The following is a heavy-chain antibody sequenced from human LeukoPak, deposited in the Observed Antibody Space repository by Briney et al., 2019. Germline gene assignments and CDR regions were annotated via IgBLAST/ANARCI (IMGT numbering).Heavy chain of an antibody. Sequence: GGSLRLSCAASGFTFSGYNMNWVRQAPGKGLEGVSYISSSSSHKSYADAVKGRFSISRDNAKNSLYLQMNSLRAEDTAVYYCARDKGTAMATDYFDYWGQGTLVTVSS. CDR2: ISSSSSHK. CDR1: GFTFSGYN. D-gene: IGHD5-18*01. V-gene: IGHV3-21*01. CDR3: ARDKGTAMATDYFDY. J-gene: IGHJ4*02.